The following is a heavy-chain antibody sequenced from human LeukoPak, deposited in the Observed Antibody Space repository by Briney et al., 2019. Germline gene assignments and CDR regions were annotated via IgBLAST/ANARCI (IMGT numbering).Heavy chain of an antibody. CDR3: ARVESSGDVDY. D-gene: IGHD6-19*01. J-gene: IGHJ4*02. CDR1: GYSISSGYY. CDR2: IYHSGST. V-gene: IGHV4-38-2*01. Sequence: SETLSLTCAVSGYSISSGYYWGWIRQPPGKGLEWIGSIYHSGSTYYNPSLKSRVTISVDTSKYQFSLKLSSVTAADTAVYYCARVESSGDVDYWGQGTLVTVSS.